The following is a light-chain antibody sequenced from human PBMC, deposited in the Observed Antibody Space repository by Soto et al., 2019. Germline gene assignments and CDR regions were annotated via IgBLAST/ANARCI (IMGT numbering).Light chain of an antibody. CDR1: LGISIN. Sequence: ENVVTQSPATLSVSPGERVTLSCRASLGISINLAWYQQRPGQAPRLLIYGASTRATGVPARFSGSGSGTDFTLTISRLEPEDFAVYYCQQFGGTPPITFGQGTRLEVK. V-gene: IGKV3-20*01. CDR2: GAS. J-gene: IGKJ5*01. CDR3: QQFGGTPPIT.